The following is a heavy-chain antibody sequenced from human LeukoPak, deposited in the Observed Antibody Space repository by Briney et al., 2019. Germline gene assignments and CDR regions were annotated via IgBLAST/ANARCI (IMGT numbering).Heavy chain of an antibody. CDR2: INQGGSEK. D-gene: IGHD1-26*01. V-gene: IGHV3-7*01. J-gene: IGHJ6*03. CDR1: GFTFGSHW. CDR3: ARDPYSGSYGNYYYYFMDV. Sequence: GGSLRLSCAASGFTFGSHWMSWVRQPPGMGLEWVANINQGGSEKYYVDSVEGRFTISRDNAKNSLYLQMNSLRAEDTAVYYCARDPYSGSYGNYYYYFMDVWGKGTTVTISS.